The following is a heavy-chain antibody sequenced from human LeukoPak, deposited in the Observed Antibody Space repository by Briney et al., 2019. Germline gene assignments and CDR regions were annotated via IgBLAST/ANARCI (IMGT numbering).Heavy chain of an antibody. Sequence: GGSLRLSCAASGFTFSSYSMNWVRQAPGKGLEWVSSISSSSSYIYYADSVKGRFTISRDNAKNSLYLQMNSLRAEDTAVYYCAGDHSRSGYNDYWGQGTLVTVSS. J-gene: IGHJ4*02. CDR3: AGDHSRSGYNDY. V-gene: IGHV3-21*01. CDR1: GFTFSSYS. D-gene: IGHD3-22*01. CDR2: ISSSSSYI.